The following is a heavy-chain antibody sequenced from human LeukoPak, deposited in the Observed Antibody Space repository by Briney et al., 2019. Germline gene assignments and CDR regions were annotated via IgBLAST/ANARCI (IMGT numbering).Heavy chain of an antibody. J-gene: IGHJ3*02. Sequence: ASVKVSCKASGGTFSSYAISWVRQAPGQGLEWMGGIIPIFGTANYAQKFLGRVTITADKSTSTAYMELSSLRSEDTAVYYCARDGGLGTRQNDAFDIWGQGTMVTVSS. D-gene: IGHD4-23*01. CDR2: IIPIFGTA. CDR3: ARDGGLGTRQNDAFDI. V-gene: IGHV1-69*06. CDR1: GGTFSSYA.